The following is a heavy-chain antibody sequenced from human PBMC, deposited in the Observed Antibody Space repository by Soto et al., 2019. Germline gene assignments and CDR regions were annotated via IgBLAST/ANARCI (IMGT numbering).Heavy chain of an antibody. CDR1: GGTFSNYP. J-gene: IGHJ4*02. V-gene: IGHV1-69*13. Sequence: SVKVSCQASGGTFSNYPINWVRQAPGQGLEWMGGIIPIFGTANYAQKFQGRVTITADESTSTAYMELSSLRSEDTAVYYCARPLGSAPLVDYWGQGTLVTVSS. D-gene: IGHD6-25*01. CDR2: IIPIFGTA. CDR3: ARPLGSAPLVDY.